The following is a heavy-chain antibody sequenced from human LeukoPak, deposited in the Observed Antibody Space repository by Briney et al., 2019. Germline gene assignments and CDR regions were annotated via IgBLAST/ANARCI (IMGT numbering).Heavy chain of an antibody. V-gene: IGHV1-8*01. J-gene: IGHJ5*02. CDR1: GYTITSYD. CDR3: ARDLYDFWSGYYCWFDP. Sequence: AAVKVSCKASGYTITSYDINWVRQATGQGLEWMGWMNPNSDNTGYAQKFQGRVTMTRNTSISTAYMELSSLRSEDTAVYYCARDLYDFWSGYYCWFDPWGQGTLVTVSS. D-gene: IGHD3-3*01. CDR2: MNPNSDNT.